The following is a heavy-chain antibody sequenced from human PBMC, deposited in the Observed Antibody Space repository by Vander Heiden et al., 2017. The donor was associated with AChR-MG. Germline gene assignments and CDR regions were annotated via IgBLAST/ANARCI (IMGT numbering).Heavy chain of an antibody. CDR1: GFMFDEYA. V-gene: IGHV3-9*01. J-gene: IGHJ6*02. Sequence: EVQLVESGGGLVEPGKSLRLTCAVSGFMFDEYAMYWVRQAPGKGLEWVAGISWNSRNIDYVESVKGRFTISRDNAKKFLYLEMNDLRPEDTAFYYCAKEKVPRALYYSHGMDVWGQGTTVTVSS. CDR2: ISWNSRNI. D-gene: IGHD3-10*01. CDR3: AKEKVPRALYYSHGMDV.